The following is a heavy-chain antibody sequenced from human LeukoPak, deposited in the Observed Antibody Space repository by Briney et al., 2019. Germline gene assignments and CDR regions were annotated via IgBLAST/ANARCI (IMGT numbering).Heavy chain of an antibody. Sequence: PGGSLRLSCAASGSTFSSYAMHWVRQAPGKGLEWVAVISYDGSNKYYADSVKGRFTISRDNSKNTLYLQMNSLRAEDTAVYYCARAGGAVAGNYNWFDPWGQGTLVTVSS. D-gene: IGHD6-19*01. J-gene: IGHJ5*02. CDR2: ISYDGSNK. CDR3: ARAGGAVAGNYNWFDP. V-gene: IGHV3-30-3*01. CDR1: GSTFSSYA.